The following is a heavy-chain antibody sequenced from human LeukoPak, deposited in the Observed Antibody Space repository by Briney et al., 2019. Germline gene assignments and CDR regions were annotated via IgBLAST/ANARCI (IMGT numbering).Heavy chain of an antibody. CDR2: ISGSGGST. J-gene: IGHJ4*02. V-gene: IGHV3-23*01. CDR1: GFPFSSYA. Sequence: PGGSLTLSCAASGFPFSSYAMSWVRQAPGKALEWVSSISGSGGSTYYADSVKGRFTISSDNSKNTFYLQMNSLRAEDTAVHYCAKVLNGIQDYWGQGTLVTVFS. D-gene: IGHD1-26*01. CDR3: AKVLNGIQDY.